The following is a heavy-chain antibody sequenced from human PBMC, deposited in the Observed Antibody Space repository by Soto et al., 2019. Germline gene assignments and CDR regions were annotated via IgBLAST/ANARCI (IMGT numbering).Heavy chain of an antibody. CDR1: GYTFTGYY. Sequence: QVQLVQSGADVKTPGASVRVSCKASGYTFTGYYVHWLREAPGQVLEWMGWINPETGGTSYAQKLQGRVTLSRDMSINTDYLELSRLRFDDAAVYFCARERYQVISDGMDVWGQWSTVTVAS. D-gene: IGHD2-2*01. V-gene: IGHV1-2*02. J-gene: IGHJ6*02. CDR3: ARERYQVISDGMDV. CDR2: INPETGGT.